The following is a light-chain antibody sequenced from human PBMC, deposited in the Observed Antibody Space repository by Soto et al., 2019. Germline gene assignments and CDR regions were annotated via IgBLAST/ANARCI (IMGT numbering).Light chain of an antibody. CDR1: QPVSEK. CDR2: GAS. CDR3: QQYDQWTIT. Sequence: EVVIAPAPAHLSVSPGGGGTPSCRASQPVSEKLAWYQQKPGQAPRVLIYGASARALGIPDRFSGSGSGTECSFTVTSLQYEDCAVYYCQQYDQWTITFGQGTRLEIK. J-gene: IGKJ5*01. V-gene: IGKV3-15*01.